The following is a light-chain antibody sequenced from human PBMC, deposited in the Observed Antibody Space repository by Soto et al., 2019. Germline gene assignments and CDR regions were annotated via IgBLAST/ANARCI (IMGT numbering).Light chain of an antibody. Sequence: IQLTQSPSSLSASVGDRVTITCRASQDIAIYLAWYQQKPGEAPKLLIYAASTLYGGVPSRFSGSGSGTDFALTITSLQAEDFATYSCQQLRMYPSTFGGGTQVDIK. J-gene: IGKJ4*01. V-gene: IGKV1-9*01. CDR2: AAS. CDR3: QQLRMYPST. CDR1: QDIAIY.